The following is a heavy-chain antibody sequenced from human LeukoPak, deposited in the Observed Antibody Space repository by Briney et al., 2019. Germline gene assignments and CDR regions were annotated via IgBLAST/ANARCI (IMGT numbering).Heavy chain of an antibody. CDR1: GGTFSSYV. CDR2: IIPIFHTA. J-gene: IGHJ4*02. D-gene: IGHD5-18*01. V-gene: IGHV1-69*06. CDR3: AKSEYSYGPNKDRFDY. Sequence: SVKVSCKASGGTFSSYVISWVRQAPGQGLEWMGGIIPIFHTANYAQKFQGRVTITAAMSTSTAYMGLSSLRSEDTAVYYCAKSEYSYGPNKDRFDYWGQGTLVTVSS.